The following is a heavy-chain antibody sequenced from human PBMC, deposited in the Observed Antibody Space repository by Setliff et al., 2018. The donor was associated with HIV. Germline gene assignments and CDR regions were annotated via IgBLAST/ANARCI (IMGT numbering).Heavy chain of an antibody. CDR2: ISAYNVNT. V-gene: IGHV1-18*04. Sequence: GASVKVSCKASGYTFTSDYIHWVRQAPGQGLEWMGWISAYNVNTNYAQKLQGRVTMTTDTSTSTAYMELSSLRSEDTALYYCAGSILTGYYTFGADYWGQGTLVTVSS. D-gene: IGHD3-9*01. J-gene: IGHJ4*02. CDR3: AGSILTGYYTFGADY. CDR1: GYTFTSDY.